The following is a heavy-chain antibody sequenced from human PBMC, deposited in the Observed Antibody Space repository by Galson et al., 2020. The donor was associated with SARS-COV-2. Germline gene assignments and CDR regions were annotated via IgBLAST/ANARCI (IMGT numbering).Heavy chain of an antibody. J-gene: IGHJ3*02. V-gene: IGHV3-30-3*01. CDR2: ISYDGSNK. CDR3: ARETRRSNDI. CDR1: GFTFSSYA. Sequence: QAGGSLRLSCAASGFTFSSYAMHWVRQAPGKGLEWVAVISYDGSNKYYADSVKGRFTISRDNSKNTLYLQMNSLRAEDTAVYYCARETRRSNDIWGQGTMVTVSS.